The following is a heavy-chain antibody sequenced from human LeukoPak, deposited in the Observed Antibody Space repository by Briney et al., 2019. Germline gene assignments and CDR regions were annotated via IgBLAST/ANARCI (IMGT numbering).Heavy chain of an antibody. D-gene: IGHD3-10*01. CDR2: MYYSGST. CDR1: GGSISRNY. J-gene: IGHJ4*02. Sequence: SETLSLTCTVSGGSISRNYWTWIRQPPGKGLEWIGYMYYSGSTNYNPSLKSRVTMSVDTSKNQFSLKLSSATAADTAVYYCARHSLFPYYFDYWGQGTLVTVSS. CDR3: ARHSLFPYYFDY. V-gene: IGHV4-59*08.